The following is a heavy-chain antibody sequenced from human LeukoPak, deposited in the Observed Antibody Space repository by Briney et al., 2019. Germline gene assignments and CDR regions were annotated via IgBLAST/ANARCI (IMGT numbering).Heavy chain of an antibody. CDR3: ASGEWELLAFDY. V-gene: IGHV3-11*01. J-gene: IGHJ4*02. CDR1: GFTFSDYY. D-gene: IGHD1-26*01. Sequence: GGSLRLSCAASGFTFSDYYMSWIRQAPGKGLGWVSYISSSGSTIYYADSVRGRFTISRDNAKNSLYLQMNSLRAEDTAVYYCASGEWELLAFDYWGQGTLVTVSS. CDR2: ISSSGSTI.